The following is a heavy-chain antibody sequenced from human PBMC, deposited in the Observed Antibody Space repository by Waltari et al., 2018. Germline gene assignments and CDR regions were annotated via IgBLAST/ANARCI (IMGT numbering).Heavy chain of an antibody. V-gene: IGHV4-34*01. Sequence: QVQLQQWGAGLLKPSETLSLTCAVSGGSLRGYSWRWIRPPPGQGLEWIGEIKHSGSTNYNPSLKSRVTISVDTSKNQFSLKLSSVTAADTAVYYCARGTNQLPHTQHSEYFQHWGQGTLVTVSS. CDR1: GGSLRGYS. CDR2: IKHSGST. J-gene: IGHJ1*01. D-gene: IGHD2-2*01. CDR3: ARGTNQLPHTQHSEYFQH.